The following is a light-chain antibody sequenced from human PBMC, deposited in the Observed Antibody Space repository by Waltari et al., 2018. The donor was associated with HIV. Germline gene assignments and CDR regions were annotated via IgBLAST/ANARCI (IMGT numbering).Light chain of an antibody. V-gene: IGLV2-23*02. CDR3: FSYVGSSLWV. J-gene: IGLJ3*02. Sequence: QSVLTQPASVSGSPGQSITISCTGTSSDVGTYNLVSWYQQHPGKAPKLIIYEVTERPSGVSNRFSGFKSANAASLSMCGVEAEDEADYYCFSYVGSSLWVFGGGTKLTVL. CDR1: SSDVGTYNL. CDR2: EVT.